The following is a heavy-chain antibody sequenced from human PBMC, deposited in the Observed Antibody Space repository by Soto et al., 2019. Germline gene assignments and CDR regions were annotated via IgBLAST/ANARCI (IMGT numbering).Heavy chain of an antibody. Sequence: LSLTCAVSGGSIGSSNWWSWVRQPPGKGLEWIGEIYHSGSTNYNPSLKSRVTISVDKSKNQFSLTLSSVTAADTAVYYCARGFPLLWFGELLQGMDVWGQGTTVTVSS. V-gene: IGHV4-4*02. CDR3: ARGFPLLWFGELLQGMDV. CDR2: IYHSGST. D-gene: IGHD3-10*01. J-gene: IGHJ6*02. CDR1: GGSIGSSNW.